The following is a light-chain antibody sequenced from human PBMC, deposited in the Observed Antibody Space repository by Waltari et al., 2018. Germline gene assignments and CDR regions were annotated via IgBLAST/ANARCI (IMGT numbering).Light chain of an antibody. CDR2: KVS. CDR3: KQGTRWPLT. CDR1: QSLLYSAGNTY. V-gene: IGKV2-30*01. J-gene: IGKJ3*01. Sequence: DVVMTQSPLSLPVTLGQPASISCRSSQSLLYSAGNTYLNWFHQRPGQSPRRLIYKVSSRGSGVPDRFSGSGSGTDFTLKISRVEAEDVGVYYCKQGTRWPLTFGPGTKVDIK.